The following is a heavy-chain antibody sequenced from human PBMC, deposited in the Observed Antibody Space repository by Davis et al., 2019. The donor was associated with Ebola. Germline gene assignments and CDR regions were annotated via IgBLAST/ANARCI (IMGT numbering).Heavy chain of an antibody. CDR1: GFTFSLYA. D-gene: IGHD3-16*01. CDR2: IPGSGESA. V-gene: IGHV3-23*01. Sequence: PGGSLRLSCAASGFTFSLYAMSWIRQAPGKELEWVSSIPGSGESALSADSVKGRFTISRDNAKNTLYLQMNSLTAEDTAIYYCAKGWGTVGSWGQGTLVTVSS. CDR3: AKGWGTVGS. J-gene: IGHJ5*02.